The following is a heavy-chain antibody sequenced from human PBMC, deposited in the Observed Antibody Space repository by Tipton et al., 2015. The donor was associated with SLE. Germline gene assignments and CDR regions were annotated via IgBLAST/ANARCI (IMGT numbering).Heavy chain of an antibody. D-gene: IGHD3-16*01. J-gene: IGHJ4*02. V-gene: IGHV1-69*04. CDR1: GYTFTSYG. CDR3: ARVARGEWTLFDY. Sequence: QSGAEVKKPGASVKVSCKASGYTFTSYGISWVRQAPGQGLEWMGRIIPILGIANYAQKFQGRVTITADKSTSTAYMELSSLRSEDTAVYYCARVARGEWTLFDYWGQGTLVTVSS. CDR2: IIPILGIA.